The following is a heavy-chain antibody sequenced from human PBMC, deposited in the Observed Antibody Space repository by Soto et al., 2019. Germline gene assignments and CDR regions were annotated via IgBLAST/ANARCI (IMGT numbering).Heavy chain of an antibody. CDR3: ARFTSSGWFYLDY. V-gene: IGHV4-59*01. D-gene: IGHD6-19*01. CDR1: GGSISSYY. J-gene: IGHJ4*02. Sequence: SETLSLTCTVSGGSISSYYWSWIRQPPGKGLEWIGYIYYSGSTNYNPSLKSRVTISVDTSKNQFSLKLSSVTAADTAVYYCARFTSSGWFYLDYWGQGTLVTVSS. CDR2: IYYSGST.